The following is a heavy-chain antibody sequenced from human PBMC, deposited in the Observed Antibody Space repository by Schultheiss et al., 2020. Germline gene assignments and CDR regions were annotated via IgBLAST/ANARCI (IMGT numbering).Heavy chain of an antibody. V-gene: IGHV4-61*05. J-gene: IGHJ4*02. CDR1: GGSISSSSYY. D-gene: IGHD3-10*01. CDR3: ARVITMVRGVIRYFDY. Sequence: SETLSLTCTVSGGSISSSSYYWGWIRRHPGKGLEWIGYIYYSGSTNYNPSLKSRVTISVDTSKNQFSLKLSSVTAADTAVYYCARVITMVRGVIRYFDYWGQGTLVTVYS. CDR2: IYYSGST.